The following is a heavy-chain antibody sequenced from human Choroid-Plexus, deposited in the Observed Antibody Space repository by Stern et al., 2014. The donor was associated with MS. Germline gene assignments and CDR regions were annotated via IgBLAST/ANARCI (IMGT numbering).Heavy chain of an antibody. V-gene: IGHV3-30*18. CDR1: GFTFGSCA. CDR3: AKDRQYLTYFFDH. D-gene: IGHD2/OR15-2a*01. J-gene: IGHJ5*02. CDR2: VSYDGSNK. Sequence: VQLLESGGGVVQPGGPLRLSCVASGFTFGSCAMHWVRPAPGKGLEGVACVSYDGSNKYYADAVKVRLTISRDNSQNALYMQMSSLRPEDTAVYYCAKDRQYLTYFFDHWGQGSLVTVSS.